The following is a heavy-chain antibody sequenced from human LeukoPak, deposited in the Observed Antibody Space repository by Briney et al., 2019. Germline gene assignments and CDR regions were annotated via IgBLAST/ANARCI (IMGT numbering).Heavy chain of an antibody. CDR3: ARDSGTTGEVKFDP. Sequence: SETLSLTCTVSGDSISRYYWSWIRQPAGKGLEWIGRIYNGGIITYNPSLKSRVTMSIDTSNNQFSLRLRFVTAANTAVYYCARDSGTTGEVKFDPWGQGTLVTVSS. J-gene: IGHJ5*02. CDR2: IYNGGII. CDR1: GDSISRYY. V-gene: IGHV4-4*07. D-gene: IGHD3-10*01.